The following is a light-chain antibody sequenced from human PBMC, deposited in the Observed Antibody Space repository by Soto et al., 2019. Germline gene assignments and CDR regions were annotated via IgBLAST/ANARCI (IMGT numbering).Light chain of an antibody. J-gene: IGKJ2*01. V-gene: IGKV1-39*01. CDR2: AAS. Sequence: DIPMTQSPSSLSASVGDRVTITCRASQSISSYLNWYQQKPGKAPKLLIYAASSLQSGVPSRFSVSGSVTDFTLTISSLQPEDFATYYCQQSYSTPYTFGQGTKLEIK. CDR3: QQSYSTPYT. CDR1: QSISSY.